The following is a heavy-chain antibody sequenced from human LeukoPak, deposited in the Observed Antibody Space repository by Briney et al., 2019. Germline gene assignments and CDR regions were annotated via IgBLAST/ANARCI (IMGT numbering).Heavy chain of an antibody. Sequence: SETLSLTCAVYGGSFSGYYWSWIRQPPGKGLEWIGEINHSGSTNYNPSLKSRVTISVDTSKNQFSLKLSSVTAADTAVYYCARGITMIEDYYYYMDVWGKGTTVTISS. CDR3: ARGITMIEDYYYYMDV. V-gene: IGHV4-34*01. J-gene: IGHJ6*03. D-gene: IGHD3-22*01. CDR2: INHSGST. CDR1: GGSFSGYY.